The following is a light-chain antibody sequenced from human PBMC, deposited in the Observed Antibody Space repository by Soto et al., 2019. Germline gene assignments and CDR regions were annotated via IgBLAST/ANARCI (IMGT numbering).Light chain of an antibody. CDR2: DAS. J-gene: IGKJ1*01. Sequence: GDRVTITCRASQNINNWVAWYQQKPGKAPKFLIYDASTLQRGVPSRLSGSGFGTEFSLTISSLQPDDFGSYYCQHTRTFGQGTKVEIK. CDR1: QNINNW. CDR3: QHTRT. V-gene: IGKV1-5*01.